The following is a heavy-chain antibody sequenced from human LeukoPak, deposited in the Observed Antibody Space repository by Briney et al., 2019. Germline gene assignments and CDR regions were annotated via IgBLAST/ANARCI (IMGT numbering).Heavy chain of an antibody. J-gene: IGHJ4*02. CDR2: INPNSGGT. V-gene: IGHV1-2*02. CDR1: GYTFSGYY. D-gene: IGHD4-17*01. Sequence: ASVKVSCKASGYTFSGYYMHWVRQAPGQGLEWMGWINPNSGGTNYAQKFQGRVTMTGDTSISTAYMELSRLRSDDTAVYYCARDDYGDYAPFDYWGQGTLVTVSS. CDR3: ARDDYGDYAPFDY.